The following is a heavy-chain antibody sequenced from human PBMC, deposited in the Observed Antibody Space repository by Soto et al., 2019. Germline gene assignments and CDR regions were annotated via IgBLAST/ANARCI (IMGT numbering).Heavy chain of an antibody. Sequence: EVQLLESGGGLVQPGGSLRLSCAASGFTFSSYAMRWVRQAPVKGLEWVSAISGSGGSTYYADSVKGRFTISRDNSKHPLYLQMNSLRAEDTAVYYCARRGSGSYYDYWGQGTLVTVSS. J-gene: IGHJ4*02. D-gene: IGHD1-26*01. CDR3: ARRGSGSYYDY. V-gene: IGHV3-23*01. CDR2: ISGSGGST. CDR1: GFTFSSYA.